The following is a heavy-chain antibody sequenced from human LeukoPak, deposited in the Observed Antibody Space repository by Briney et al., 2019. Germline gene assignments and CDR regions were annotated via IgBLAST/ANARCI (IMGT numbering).Heavy chain of an antibody. CDR1: GFTFSSYS. J-gene: IGHJ4*02. Sequence: PGGSLRLSCAASGFTFSSYSMNWVRQAPGEGLEWVSSISSGSSYIYYADSVKGRFTISRDNAKNSLYLQMNSLRAEDTAVYYCARDLYSSGWYSCFDYWGQGTLVTVSS. CDR3: ARDLYSSGWYSCFDY. CDR2: ISSGSSYI. V-gene: IGHV3-21*01. D-gene: IGHD6-19*01.